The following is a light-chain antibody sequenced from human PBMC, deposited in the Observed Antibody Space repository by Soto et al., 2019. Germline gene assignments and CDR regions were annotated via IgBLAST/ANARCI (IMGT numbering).Light chain of an antibody. CDR1: QDISTS. V-gene: IGKV1-33*01. J-gene: IGKJ5*01. Sequence: DIPMPQSPSSLPASVGDIVNISCCASQDISTSLAWYQQRPVKAPKLMILDASSLDTGVPSRFSGSGSGTDCTFTISSLQSEDIATYYCQQYYNVPITFGQGTRLEI. CDR3: QQYYNVPIT. CDR2: DAS.